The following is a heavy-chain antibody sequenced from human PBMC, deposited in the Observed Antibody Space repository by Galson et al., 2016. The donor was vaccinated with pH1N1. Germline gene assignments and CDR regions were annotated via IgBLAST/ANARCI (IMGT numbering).Heavy chain of an antibody. Sequence: SETLSLTCTVSGGSISSHYWSWIRQPPGKGLEWIGYIYYSGNTNYNSSLKSRVTISVDRSKNHFSLRLSSVNPEDTAVYFCARWDHSASYIDVWGQGTLVTVSS. CDR2: IYYSGNT. CDR1: GGSISSHY. V-gene: IGHV4-59*11. J-gene: IGHJ4*02. D-gene: IGHD3-10*01. CDR3: ARWDHSASYIDV.